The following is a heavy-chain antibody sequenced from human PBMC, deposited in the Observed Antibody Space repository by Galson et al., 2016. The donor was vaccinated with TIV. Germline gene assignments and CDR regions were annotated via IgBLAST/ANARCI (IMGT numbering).Heavy chain of an antibody. D-gene: IGHD5-24*01. CDR3: AGADGFGTNWYLRG. Sequence: SVKVSCKASGYSFLSYGMTWVRQAPGRGLEWLGWISAYNGDIKSARKFQGRVTMTRDISIANIELTRLTFDYMAVYYCAGADGFGTNWYLRGWSQGTLVTFSS. CDR2: ISAYNGDI. J-gene: IGHJ4*02. V-gene: IGHV1-18*03. CDR1: GYSFLSYG.